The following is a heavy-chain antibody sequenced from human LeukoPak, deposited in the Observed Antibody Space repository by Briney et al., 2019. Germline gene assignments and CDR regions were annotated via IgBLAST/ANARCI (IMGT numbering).Heavy chain of an antibody. V-gene: IGHV1-69*04. D-gene: IGHD3-16*01. J-gene: IGHJ4*02. CDR1: GGTFSSYA. CDR2: IIPILGIA. Sequence: RASVKVSCKASGGTFSSYAISWVRQAPGQGLEWMGRIIPILGIANYAQKFQGRVTITADKSTSTAYMELSSLRSEDTAVYYCASAPRPDAGLGYWGQGTLVTVSS. CDR3: ASAPRPDAGLGY.